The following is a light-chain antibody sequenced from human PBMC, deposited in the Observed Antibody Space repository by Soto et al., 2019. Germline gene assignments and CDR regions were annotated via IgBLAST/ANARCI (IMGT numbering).Light chain of an antibody. V-gene: IGKV3-11*01. CDR1: QSVSSY. J-gene: IGKJ3*01. CDR2: DAS. Sequence: EIVLTQSPATLSLSPGERATLSCRASQSVSSYLAWYQQKPGQAPRLLIYDASNRATGIPARFSGSGSGTDFPLTISSLETEDFAVYYCQQRSTLFTFGPGTKVDIK. CDR3: QQRSTLFT.